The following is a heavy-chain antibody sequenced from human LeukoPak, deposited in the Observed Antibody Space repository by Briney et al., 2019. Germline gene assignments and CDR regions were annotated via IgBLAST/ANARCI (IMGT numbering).Heavy chain of an antibody. J-gene: IGHJ4*02. CDR3: ARVSSGWLQLWYFDY. Sequence: GASVKVSCKASGYTFTSYYMHWVRQAPGQGLEWMGIINPSGGSTSYAQKFQGRVTMTRDTSTSTVYMELSSLRSEDTAVYYCARVSSGWLQLWYFDYWGQGTLVTVSS. V-gene: IGHV1-46*01. CDR1: GYTFTSYY. CDR2: INPSGGST. D-gene: IGHD5-24*01.